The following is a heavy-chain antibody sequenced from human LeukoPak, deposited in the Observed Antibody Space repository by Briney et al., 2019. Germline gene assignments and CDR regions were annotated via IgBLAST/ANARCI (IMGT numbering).Heavy chain of an antibody. J-gene: IGHJ4*02. V-gene: IGHV3-23*01. D-gene: IGHD3-22*01. Sequence: GGSLRLSCAASGFTFSSYAMSWVRQAPGKGLEWVSAISGSGGSTYYADSVKGRFTIARDNSKNTLDLQMNSLRAEDTAVYYCAKADSSGYIFDYWGQGTLVTVSS. CDR3: AKADSSGYIFDY. CDR2: ISGSGGST. CDR1: GFTFSSYA.